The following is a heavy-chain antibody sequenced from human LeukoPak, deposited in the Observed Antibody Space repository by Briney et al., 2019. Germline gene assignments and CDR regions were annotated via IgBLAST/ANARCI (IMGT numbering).Heavy chain of an antibody. J-gene: IGHJ4*02. CDR2: IYPGDADP. CDR1: SYSSTSYW. Sequence: GESLKISCNASSYSSTSYWIGWVRHMAAKGVEWMGIIYPGDADPRYSPSFQGQVPISADKSISTAYLQWSSLRASDTGMYFCARHGRSSDPFVYWGEGTLVTVSS. D-gene: IGHD6-6*01. V-gene: IGHV5-51*01. CDR3: ARHGRSSDPFVY.